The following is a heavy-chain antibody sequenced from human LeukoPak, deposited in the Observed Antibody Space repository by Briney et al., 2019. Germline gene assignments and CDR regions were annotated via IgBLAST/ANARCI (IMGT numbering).Heavy chain of an antibody. Sequence: SETLSLTCTVSGGSISSSSYYWGWIRQPPGKGLEWIGSIYYSGSTYYNPSLKSRVTISVDTSKNQFSLKLSSVTTADTAVYYCAREGILTGYQMEEREGFDYWGQGTLVTVSS. CDR1: GGSISSSSYY. V-gene: IGHV4-39*07. CDR3: AREGILTGYQMEEREGFDY. J-gene: IGHJ4*02. D-gene: IGHD3-9*01. CDR2: IYYSGST.